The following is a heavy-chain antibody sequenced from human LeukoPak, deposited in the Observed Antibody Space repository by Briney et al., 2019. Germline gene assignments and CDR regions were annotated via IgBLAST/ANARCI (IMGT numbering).Heavy chain of an antibody. Sequence: ASVKVSYKASGGTFSSYAISWVRQAPGQGLEWMGGIIPIFGTANYAQKFQGRVTITADESTSTAYMELSSLRSEDTAVYYCARAYGGNQYPFDYWGQGTLVTVSS. V-gene: IGHV1-69*13. CDR3: ARAYGGNQYPFDY. J-gene: IGHJ4*02. D-gene: IGHD4-23*01. CDR2: IIPIFGTA. CDR1: GGTFSSYA.